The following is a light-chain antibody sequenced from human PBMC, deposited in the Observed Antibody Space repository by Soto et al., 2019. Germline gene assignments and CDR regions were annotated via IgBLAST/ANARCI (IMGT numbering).Light chain of an antibody. J-gene: IGKJ1*01. CDR2: KAS. V-gene: IGKV1-5*03. CDR1: QSINKW. CDR3: QQYSDYSRT. Sequence: DIQLAKSPSARSASVGDIVISTCRASQSINKWMAWYQLKPGKAPQLLIYKASSLQSGVPSRFSGSGSGTEFTLTISSLQPDDFATYFCQQYSDYSRTLGQGTKVDI.